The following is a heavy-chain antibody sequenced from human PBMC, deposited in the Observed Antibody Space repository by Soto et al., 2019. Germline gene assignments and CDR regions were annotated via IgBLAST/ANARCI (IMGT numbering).Heavy chain of an antibody. D-gene: IGHD3-3*01. J-gene: IGHJ6*03. CDR1: GYTFTGYY. CDR2: INPNSGGT. CDR3: ARGPRYDYYYYYMDV. V-gene: IGHV1-2*04. Sequence: ASVKVSCKASGYTFTGYYMHWVRQAPGQGLEWMGWINPNSGGTNYAQKNQGWVTMTRDTSISTAYMELSRLRSDDTAVYYCARGPRYDYYYYYMDVWGKGTTVTVSS.